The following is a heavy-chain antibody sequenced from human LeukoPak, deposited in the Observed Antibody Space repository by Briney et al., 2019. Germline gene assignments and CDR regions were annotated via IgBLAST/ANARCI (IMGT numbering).Heavy chain of an antibody. Sequence: ASQTLSLTCTVSGGPISSGGYYWSWIRQHPGKGLEWIGYIYYSGSTYYNPSLKSRVTISVDTSKNQFSLKLSSVTAADTAVYYCARAPLAYCGGDCYSGAFDIWGQGTMVTVSS. CDR1: GGPISSGGYY. D-gene: IGHD2-21*02. V-gene: IGHV4-31*03. CDR3: ARAPLAYCGGDCYSGAFDI. J-gene: IGHJ3*02. CDR2: IYYSGST.